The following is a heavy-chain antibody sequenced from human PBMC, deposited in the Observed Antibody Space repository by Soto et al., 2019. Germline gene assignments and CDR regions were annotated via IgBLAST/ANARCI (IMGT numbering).Heavy chain of an antibody. CDR3: ARDGADFGVVSLDY. CDR1: GFTFSSYG. V-gene: IGHV3-33*01. D-gene: IGHD3-3*01. Sequence: LRLSCAASGFTFSSYGMHWVRQAPGKGLEWVAVIWYDGSNKYYADSVKGRFTISRDNSKNTLYLQMNSLRAEDTAVYYCARDGADFGVVSLDYWCQGTLVTVSS. CDR2: IWYDGSNK. J-gene: IGHJ4*02.